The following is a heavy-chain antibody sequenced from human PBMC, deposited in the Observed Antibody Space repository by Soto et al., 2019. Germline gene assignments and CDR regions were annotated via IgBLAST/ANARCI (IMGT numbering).Heavy chain of an antibody. D-gene: IGHD3-22*01. CDR3: AKDRYLDHDSRGYLFDN. CDR2: ISRYDDIT. CDR1: GFTFNIYA. Sequence: EVQLLESGGDLIQPGGSLRLSCAASGFTFNIYAMTWVRQAPGKGLEWVSAISRYDDITYYADSVEGRFTISRDNSKNTLYLQMNSLTAEDTAVYYCAKDRYLDHDSRGYLFDNWGQGTLVTVSS. J-gene: IGHJ4*02. V-gene: IGHV3-23*01.